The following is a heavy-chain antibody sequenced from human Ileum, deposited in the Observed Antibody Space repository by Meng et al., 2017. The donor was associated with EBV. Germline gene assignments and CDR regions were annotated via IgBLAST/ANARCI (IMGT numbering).Heavy chain of an antibody. V-gene: IGHV6-1*01. CDR1: GESVSSNSAA. CDR2: TYYRSKWYN. CDR3: ARDSSSSAYSPFDY. Sequence: QQSGTGLVKHSQTLSLTCAISGESVSSNSAAWNWIRQSTSRGLEWLGRTYYRSKWYNDYAVSVNSRITINPDTSKNQFSLQLNSVTPEDTAVYYCARDSSSSAYSPFDYWGQGTLVTVSS. D-gene: IGHD3-22*01. J-gene: IGHJ4*02.